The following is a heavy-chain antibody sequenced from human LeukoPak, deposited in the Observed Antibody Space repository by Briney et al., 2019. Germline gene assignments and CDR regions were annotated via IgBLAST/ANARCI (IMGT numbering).Heavy chain of an antibody. CDR3: ARDDSTAPSYYDGTGGFDY. V-gene: IGHV4-39*07. J-gene: IGHJ4*02. Sequence: SETLSLTCTVSGGSISSSSYYWGWIRQPPGKGLEWIGSIYHSGTTYYNPSLQSRVTISVDTSKNQFSLKLSSVSAADTAVYYCARDDSTAPSYYDGTGGFDYWGQGTLVTVSS. CDR1: GGSISSSSYY. CDR2: IYHSGTT. D-gene: IGHD3-22*01.